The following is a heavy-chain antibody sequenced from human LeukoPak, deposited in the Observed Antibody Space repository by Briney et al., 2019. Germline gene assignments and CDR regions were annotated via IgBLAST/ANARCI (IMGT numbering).Heavy chain of an antibody. CDR2: ISGDGATS. V-gene: IGHV3-23*01. Sequence: PGGSLRLSCAASGFSFRSYAMTWVRQAPGKGLEWVSVISGDGATSYYVDSMKGRFTISRDNSKNTLFLQMTSLRAEDTALYYCAREVGYFDPWGQGTLVTVSS. CDR3: AREVGYFDP. D-gene: IGHD5-12*01. CDR1: GFSFRSYA. J-gene: IGHJ5*02.